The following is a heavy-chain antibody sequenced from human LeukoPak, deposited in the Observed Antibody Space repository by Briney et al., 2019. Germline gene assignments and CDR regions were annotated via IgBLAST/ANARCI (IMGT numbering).Heavy chain of an antibody. J-gene: IGHJ3*02. CDR3: IAPTGTTGRGAFDI. Sequence: GASVKVSCKASGYTFTNYYMHWVRQAPGQGLEWMGIINPSDGSTGYAQRFQGRVTMTRDMSTTTVYMELSSLRSEDTAVYYCIAPTGTTGRGAFDIWGQGTMVTVSS. CDR2: INPSDGST. CDR1: GYTFTNYY. V-gene: IGHV1-46*01. D-gene: IGHD1-1*01.